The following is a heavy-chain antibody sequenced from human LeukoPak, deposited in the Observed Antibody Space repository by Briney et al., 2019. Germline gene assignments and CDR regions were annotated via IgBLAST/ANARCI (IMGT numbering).Heavy chain of an antibody. CDR3: AKRTAIAGPYFDY. D-gene: IGHD6-13*01. J-gene: IGHJ4*02. CDR1: GFTFSSYA. CDR2: ISGSGGST. V-gene: IGHV3-23*01. Sequence: GGSLRLSCAASGFTFSSYAMTWVRQAPGKGLEWVSAISGSGGSTYSADSVKGRFTISRDNSKNTLYLQMNSLRAEDTAVYYCAKRTAIAGPYFDYWGQGTLVTVSS.